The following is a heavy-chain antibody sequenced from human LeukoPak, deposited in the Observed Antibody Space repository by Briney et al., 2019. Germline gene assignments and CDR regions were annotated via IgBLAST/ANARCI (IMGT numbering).Heavy chain of an antibody. D-gene: IGHD2-2*01. CDR1: GGSISSYY. Sequence: PSETLSLTCTVSGGSISSYYWSWIRQPPGKGLEWIGYIYYSGSTNYNPSLKSRVTISVDTSKNQFSLKLSSVTAADTAVYYCARDMGYCSSTSCYWLDYYYYGMDVWGQGTTVTVSS. CDR3: ARDMGYCSSTSCYWLDYYYYGMDV. J-gene: IGHJ6*02. V-gene: IGHV4-59*01. CDR2: IYYSGST.